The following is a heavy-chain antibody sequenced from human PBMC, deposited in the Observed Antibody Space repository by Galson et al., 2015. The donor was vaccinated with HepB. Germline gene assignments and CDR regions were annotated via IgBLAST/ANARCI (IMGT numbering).Heavy chain of an antibody. CDR1: GFSLTTRGVS. CDR3: AHSGYLPLYFDS. V-gene: IGHV2-5*02. J-gene: IGHJ4*02. Sequence: PALVKPTQTLTLTCTFSGFSLTTRGVSVGWIRQPLGKALDWLALVYWDDDKRYSPSLRSRLTITKDTSKNQVVLTMTDMDPVDTATYYCAHSGYLPLYFDSWGQGTLVTVSS. D-gene: IGHD5-12*01. CDR2: VYWDDDK.